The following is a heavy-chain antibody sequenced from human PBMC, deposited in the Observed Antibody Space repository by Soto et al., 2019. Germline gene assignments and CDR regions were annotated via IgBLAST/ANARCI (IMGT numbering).Heavy chain of an antibody. V-gene: IGHV1-8*01. J-gene: IGHJ4*02. CDR2: MNPNSGNT. CDR3: ARALRRDTAMVSHY. D-gene: IGHD5-18*01. Sequence: GASVKVSCKASGYTFTSYDINWVRQATGQGLEWMGWMNPNSGNTGYAQKFQGRVTMTRNTSISTAYMELSSLRSEDTAVYYCARALRRDTAMVSHYWGQGTLVTVSS. CDR1: GYTFTSYD.